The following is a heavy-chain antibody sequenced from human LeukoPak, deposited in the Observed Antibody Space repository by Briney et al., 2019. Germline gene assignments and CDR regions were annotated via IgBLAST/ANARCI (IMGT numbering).Heavy chain of an antibody. D-gene: IGHD6-19*01. CDR3: AKDSSGWFVYQKHHDAFDI. Sequence: GSLSLSRAASGFTFSSYAMSWVRQAPGNGLEGVPAISGCGGSTYYADSLKGRFTISRDNSKNTLYLQMNSLRAEDTAVYYCAKDSSGWFVYQKHHDAFDIWGQGTMVTVSS. J-gene: IGHJ3*02. CDR1: GFTFSSYA. CDR2: ISGCGGST. V-gene: IGHV3-23*01.